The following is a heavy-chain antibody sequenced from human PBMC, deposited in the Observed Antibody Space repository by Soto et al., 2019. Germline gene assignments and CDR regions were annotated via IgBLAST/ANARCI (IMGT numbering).Heavy chain of an antibody. CDR1: GFTFSNYA. V-gene: IGHV3-23*01. J-gene: IGHJ4*02. CDR3: AKDRAPFDY. Sequence: GGSLRLSCAASGFTFSNYAMSWVRQAPGKGLEWVSGISASGGSTYFADSVKGRFAISRDNSKNTLYLQMNSLRAEDTAVYYCAKDRAPFDYWGQGTLVPVSS. CDR2: ISASGGST. D-gene: IGHD3-10*01.